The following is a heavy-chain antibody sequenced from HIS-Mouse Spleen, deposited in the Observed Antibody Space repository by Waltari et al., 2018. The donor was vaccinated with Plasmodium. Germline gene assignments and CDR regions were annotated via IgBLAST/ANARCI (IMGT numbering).Heavy chain of an antibody. CDR1: GFTFSSYW. CDR3: ARDPPLSITGDLDAFDI. D-gene: IGHD7-27*01. CDR2: IKQEGSEK. V-gene: IGHV3-7*01. J-gene: IGHJ3*02. Sequence: EVQLVESGGGLVQPGGSLRLSCAASGFTFSSYWMSWVRQAPGKGLEWVANIKQEGSEKSYVASVKGRFTISRDNAKNSLYLQMNSLRAEDTAVYYCARDPPLSITGDLDAFDIWGQGTMVTVSS.